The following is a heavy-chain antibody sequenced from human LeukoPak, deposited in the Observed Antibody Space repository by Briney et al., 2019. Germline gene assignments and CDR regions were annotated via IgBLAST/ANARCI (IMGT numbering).Heavy chain of an antibody. D-gene: IGHD3-10*02. CDR3: AKGVGSARTLFGY. J-gene: IGHJ4*02. CDR2: ISGSGGNT. V-gene: IGHV3-23*01. CDR1: GFTFSSYA. Sequence: GGSLGLSCAASGFTFSSYAMSWVRQAPGKGLEWVSAISGSGGNTYYADSVEGRFTISRDNSKNTLYLQMNSLRAEDTAVYYCAKGVGSARTLFGYWGQGTLVTVSS.